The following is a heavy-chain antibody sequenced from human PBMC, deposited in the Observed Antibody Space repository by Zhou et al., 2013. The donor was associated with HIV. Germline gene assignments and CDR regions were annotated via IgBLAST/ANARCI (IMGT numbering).Heavy chain of an antibody. V-gene: IGHV1-46*01. Sequence: QVQLVQSGAEVKKPGASVKVSCKASRYTFIDYYMHWVRQAPGQGLEWMGMINPISRDTVYAQKFQGRVTMTGDTSTTTVYMEMSSLRSEDTAMYYCARTTLYDRTGSYYGFDYWGQGTLVTVSS. CDR3: ARTTLYDRTGSYYGFDY. J-gene: IGHJ4*02. D-gene: IGHD3-22*01. CDR2: INPISRDT. CDR1: RYTFIDYY.